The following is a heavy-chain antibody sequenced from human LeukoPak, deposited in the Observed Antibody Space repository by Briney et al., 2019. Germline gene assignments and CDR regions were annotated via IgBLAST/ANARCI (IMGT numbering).Heavy chain of an antibody. CDR2: TFYRSKWYY. CDR3: AGGFMDINGYDIDF. J-gene: IGHJ4*02. D-gene: IGHD3-16*01. V-gene: IGHV6-1*01. Sequence: SQTLSLPCGISVDSVSFYSGALTWIRQSPSRGLEWLGRTFYRSKWYYDYALSVKSRMTISPDTSKNQFSLQLSSLTPEDTAVYLCAGGFMDINGYDIDFWGQGALVTVSS. CDR1: VDSVSFYSGA.